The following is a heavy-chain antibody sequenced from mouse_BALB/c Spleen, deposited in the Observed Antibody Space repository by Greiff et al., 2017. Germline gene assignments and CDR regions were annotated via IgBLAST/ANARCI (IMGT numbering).Heavy chain of an antibody. V-gene: IGHV1-18*01. CDR3: AREEGISMPFAY. Sequence: EVQLQQSGPELVKPGASMKISCKASGYSFTGYTMNWVKQSNRKNLVWFGLIIPYNSGTSFNQKFKGKATLTVDKSYSTAYVELLSLTAEDSAVYYCAREEGISMPFAYWGQGTLVTVSA. J-gene: IGHJ3*01. CDR1: GYSFTGYT. CDR2: IIPYNSGT.